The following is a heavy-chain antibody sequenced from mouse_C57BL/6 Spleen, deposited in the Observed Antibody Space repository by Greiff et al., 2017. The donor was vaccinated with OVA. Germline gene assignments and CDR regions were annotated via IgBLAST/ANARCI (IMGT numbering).Heavy chain of an antibody. CDR1: GYAFSSYW. CDR3: ARSGATVVDY. J-gene: IGHJ2*01. Sequence: QVQLKESGAELVKPGASVKISCKASGYAFSSYWMNWVKQRPGKGLEWIGQIYPGDGDTNYNGKFKGKATLTADKSSSTAYMQLSSLTSEDSAVYFCARSGATVVDYWGQGTTLTVSS. V-gene: IGHV1-80*01. CDR2: IYPGDGDT. D-gene: IGHD1-1*01.